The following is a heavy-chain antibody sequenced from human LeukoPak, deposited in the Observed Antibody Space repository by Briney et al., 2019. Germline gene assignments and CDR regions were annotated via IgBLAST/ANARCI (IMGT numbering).Heavy chain of an antibody. Sequence: PGGSLRLSCAASGFSFSDYYMSWIRQAPGKGLEWVSYISSRGSGMYYADSVRGRFTISRDNAKNSLYLQMNSLRAEDTAVYYCARDGWGPYSSSYYWGQGTLVTVSS. CDR2: ISSRGSGM. CDR1: GFSFSDYY. J-gene: IGHJ4*02. CDR3: ARDGWGPYSSSYY. V-gene: IGHV3-11*01. D-gene: IGHD6-13*01.